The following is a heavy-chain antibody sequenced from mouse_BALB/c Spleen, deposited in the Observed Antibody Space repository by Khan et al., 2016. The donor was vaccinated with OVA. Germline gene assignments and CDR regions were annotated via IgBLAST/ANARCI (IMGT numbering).Heavy chain of an antibody. V-gene: IGHV2-6-4*01. J-gene: IGHJ4*01. CDR1: GFSLSRYN. CDR3: ARAYYRYDGYYAMDY. D-gene: IGHD2-14*01. Sequence: QVQLKQSGPGLVAPSQSLSITCTVSGFSLSRYNIHWVRQPPGKGLEWLGMIWGGGGTDYYSTLKSRLSISKDNSTSQVFLKMNSLQTDDTAMYYCARAYYRYDGYYAMDYWGQGTSVTVSS. CDR2: IWGGGGT.